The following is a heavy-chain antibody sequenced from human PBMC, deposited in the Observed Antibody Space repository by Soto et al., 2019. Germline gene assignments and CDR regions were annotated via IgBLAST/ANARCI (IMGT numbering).Heavy chain of an antibody. V-gene: IGHV4-4*07. CDR1: GGSISNYY. J-gene: IGHJ4*02. Sequence: SETLSLTCAASGGSISNYYWSWIRQPAGKGLEWIGRFYASGYTNYNPSLKSRVTMSLDISKNQFSLRLSSVTAADTAVYYCARGNQVAMSDYWGQGTLVTVSS. CDR3: ARGNQVAMSDY. CDR2: FYASGYT.